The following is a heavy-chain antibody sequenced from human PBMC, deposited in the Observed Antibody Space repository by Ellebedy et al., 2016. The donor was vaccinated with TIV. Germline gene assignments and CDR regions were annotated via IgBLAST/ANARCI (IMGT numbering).Heavy chain of an antibody. J-gene: IGHJ5*02. CDR2: IVPDFGAA. V-gene: IGHV1-69*06. CDR3: ANDIRYCGGSSCSDP. CDR1: GGTFSSYA. Sequence: SVKVSCKASGGTFSSYALSWVRQAPGHGLEWMGGIVPDFGAANYAQKFQSRLTITADKSTGTAYMELSSLRSEDSAMYYCANDIRYCGGSSCSDPWGQGTLVTVSS. D-gene: IGHD2-15*01.